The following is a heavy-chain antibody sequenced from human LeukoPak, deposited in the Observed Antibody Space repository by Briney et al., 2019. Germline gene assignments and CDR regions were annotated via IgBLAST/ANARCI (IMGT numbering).Heavy chain of an antibody. J-gene: IGHJ5*02. D-gene: IGHD6-19*01. CDR2: ISAYNGNT. Sequence: EASVKVSCKASGYTFTSYGISWVRQAPGQGLEWMGWISAYNGNTNYAQKLQGRVTMTTDTSTSTAYMELRSLRSDDTAVYYCARDAKQWLIAPNWFDPWGQGTLVTVSS. V-gene: IGHV1-18*01. CDR3: ARDAKQWLIAPNWFDP. CDR1: GYTFTSYG.